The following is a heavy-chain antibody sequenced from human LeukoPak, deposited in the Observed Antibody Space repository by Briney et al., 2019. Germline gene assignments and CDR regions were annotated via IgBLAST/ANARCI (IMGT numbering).Heavy chain of an antibody. V-gene: IGHV1-8*01. Sequence: ASVKVSCKASGYTFTNYDINWVRQATGQGLEWMGWMNPNSGNRGSAQNFQGRVTLTRNTSISTAYMELSSLRSEDTAVHYCARRRLAGSTPPHYYYILDVWGQGTTVTVSS. D-gene: IGHD3-3*02. CDR1: GYTFTNYD. J-gene: IGHJ6*02. CDR3: ARRRLAGSTPPHYYYILDV. CDR2: MNPNSGNR.